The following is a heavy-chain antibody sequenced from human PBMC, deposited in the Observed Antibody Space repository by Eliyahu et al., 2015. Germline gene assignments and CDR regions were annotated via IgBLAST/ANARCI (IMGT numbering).Heavy chain of an antibody. CDR2: IXGSSSYX. Sequence: EVQLEESGGGLVKPGGSLRLSCAVXGXTFXSXTMNXVRQAPGKGPEWLXSIXGSSSYXSYADSXKGRFTISRDNAKNSLHLQMNSLRVEDTAVYYCASWAGVASGGWQGPFDYWGQGILVTVSS. V-gene: IGHV3-21*06. D-gene: IGHD6-19*01. J-gene: IGHJ4*02. CDR3: ASWAGVASGGWQGPFDY. CDR1: GXTFXSXT.